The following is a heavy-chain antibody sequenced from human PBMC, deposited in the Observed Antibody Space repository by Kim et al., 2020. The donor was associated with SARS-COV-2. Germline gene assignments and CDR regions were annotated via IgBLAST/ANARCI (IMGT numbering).Heavy chain of an antibody. CDR2: ISYDGSNK. CDR1: GFTFSSYG. J-gene: IGHJ6*03. Sequence: GGSLRLSCAASGFTFSSYGMHWVRQAPGKGLEWVAVISYDGSNKYYADSVKGRFTISRDNSKNTLYLQMNSLRAEDTAVYYCAKDQYYYDSSGYYYAYY. D-gene: IGHD3-22*01. V-gene: IGHV3-30*18. CDR3: AKDQYYYDSSGYYYAYY.